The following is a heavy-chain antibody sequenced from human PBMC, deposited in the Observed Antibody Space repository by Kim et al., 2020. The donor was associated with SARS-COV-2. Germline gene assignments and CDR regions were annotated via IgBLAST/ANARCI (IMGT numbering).Heavy chain of an antibody. Sequence: GGSLRLSCAASGFTFSNAWMSWVRQAPGKGLEWVGRIKSKTDGGTTDYAAPVKGRFTISRDDSKNTLYLQMNSLKTEDTAVYYCTTALRYFDWLLCAGGCWGQGTLVTVSS. D-gene: IGHD3-9*01. J-gene: IGHJ4*02. CDR1: GFTFSNAW. CDR2: IKSKTDGGTT. CDR3: TTALRYFDWLLCAGGC. V-gene: IGHV3-15*01.